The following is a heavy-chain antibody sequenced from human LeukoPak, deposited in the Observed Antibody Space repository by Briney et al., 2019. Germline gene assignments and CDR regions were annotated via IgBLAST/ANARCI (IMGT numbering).Heavy chain of an antibody. Sequence: PGGSLRLSCAASGFTFSTYSMNWVRQTPVKGLEWVANIKQDGSEKYYMDSVKGRFTISRDNAKNSVSLQMNDLRVEDTGVYYCARVAAAVPDYWGQGTLVTVSS. CDR3: ARVAAAVPDY. CDR1: GFTFSTYS. CDR2: IKQDGSEK. D-gene: IGHD6-13*01. V-gene: IGHV3-7*04. J-gene: IGHJ4*02.